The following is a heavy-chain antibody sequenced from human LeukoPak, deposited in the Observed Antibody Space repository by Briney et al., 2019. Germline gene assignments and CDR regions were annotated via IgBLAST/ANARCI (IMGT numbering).Heavy chain of an antibody. CDR3: ASFYDSSGYYYFDY. CDR1: GGSFSGYY. D-gene: IGHD3-22*01. CDR2: IYHSGST. Sequence: SETLSLTCAVYGGSFSGYYWGWIRQPPGKGLDWIGSIYHSGSTYYNPSLKSRVTISVDTSKNQFSLKLSSVTAADTAVYYCASFYDSSGYYYFDYWGQGTLVTVSS. J-gene: IGHJ4*02. V-gene: IGHV4-34*01.